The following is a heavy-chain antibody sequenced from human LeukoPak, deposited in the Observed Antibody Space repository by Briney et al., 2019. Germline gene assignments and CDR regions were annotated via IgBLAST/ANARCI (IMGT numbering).Heavy chain of an antibody. D-gene: IGHD4-17*01. CDR2: INPNSGGT. V-gene: IGHV1-2*02. J-gene: IGHJ6*03. CDR3: ARGLTTVTPDEDYMDV. CDR1: GYTFTGYY. Sequence: ASVKVSCKASGYTFTGYYMHWVRQAPGQGLEWMRWINPNSGGTNYAQKFQGRVTMTRDTSISTAYMELSRLRSDDTAVYYCARGLTTVTPDEDYMDVWGKGTTVTVSS.